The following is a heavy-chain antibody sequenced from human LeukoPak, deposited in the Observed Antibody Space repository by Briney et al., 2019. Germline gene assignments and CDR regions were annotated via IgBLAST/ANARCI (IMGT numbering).Heavy chain of an antibody. CDR3: ARDRASKIVVVTPNWFDP. CDR2: ISAYNGNT. Sequence: ASVKVSCKASGYTFTSYGISWVRQAPGQGLEWMGWISAYNGNTNYAQKLRGRVTMTTDTSTSTAYMELRSLRSDDTAVYYCARDRASKIVVVTPNWFDPWGQGTLVTVSS. CDR1: GYTFTSYG. D-gene: IGHD3-22*01. J-gene: IGHJ5*02. V-gene: IGHV1-18*01.